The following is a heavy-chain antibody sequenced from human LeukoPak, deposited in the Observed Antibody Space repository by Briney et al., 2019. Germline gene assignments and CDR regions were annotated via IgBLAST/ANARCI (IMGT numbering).Heavy chain of an antibody. J-gene: IGHJ4*02. D-gene: IGHD5-12*01. CDR2: ISAYNGNT. Sequence: ASVKVSCKASGYTFTSYGISWVRQAPAQGLEWMGWISAYNGNTNYAQKLQGRVTMTTDTSTSTAYMELRSLRSDDTAVYYCARDSYVVATLRHFDYWGQGTLVTVSS. CDR1: GYTFTSYG. V-gene: IGHV1-18*01. CDR3: ARDSYVVATLRHFDY.